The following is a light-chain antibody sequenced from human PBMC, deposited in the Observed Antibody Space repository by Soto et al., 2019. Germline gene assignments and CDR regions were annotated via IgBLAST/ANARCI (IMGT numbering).Light chain of an antibody. Sequence: DIHLTQSPSFLSASVGDRVTITCLASQGISSFLAWYQQKPGKAPNLLMYAASTLQSGVPSRFSGGESGTECNLTVWGMSAEDSPTYYGGQLYIFGRTFGVGTRLEIK. CDR3: GQLYIFGRT. J-gene: IGKJ5*01. CDR1: QGISSF. CDR2: AAS. V-gene: IGKV1-9*01.